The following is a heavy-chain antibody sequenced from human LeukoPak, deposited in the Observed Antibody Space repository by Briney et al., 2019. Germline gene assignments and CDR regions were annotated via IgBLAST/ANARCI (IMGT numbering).Heavy chain of an antibody. CDR3: ASSAGGVRHFDDFYRGNYFDY. CDR2: IWYDGSNK. D-gene: IGHD3-9*01. CDR1: GFTFSSYG. J-gene: IGHJ4*02. Sequence: GVSLRLSCAASGFTFSSYGRHWVRQAPGKGLEWVAVIWYDGSNKSYAGSVEVRFTISRDNSKNTLYLQMNGLRAEDTAIYYCASSAGGVRHFDDFYRGNYFDYWGRGSLVTVSS. V-gene: IGHV3-33*01.